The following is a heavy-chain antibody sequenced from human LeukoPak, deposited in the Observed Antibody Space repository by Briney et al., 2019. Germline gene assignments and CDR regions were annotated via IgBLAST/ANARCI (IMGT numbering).Heavy chain of an antibody. V-gene: IGHV1-2*02. CDR2: INPNSGGT. CDR3: AREVKMGSSWANDAFDI. D-gene: IGHD6-13*01. CDR1: GYTFTGYY. Sequence: GASVKVSCKASGYTFTGYYMHWVRQAPGQGLEWMGWINPNSGGTNYAQKFQGRVTMTRDTSISTAYMELSRLRSDDTAVYYCAREVKMGSSWANDAFDIWGQGTMVTVSS. J-gene: IGHJ3*02.